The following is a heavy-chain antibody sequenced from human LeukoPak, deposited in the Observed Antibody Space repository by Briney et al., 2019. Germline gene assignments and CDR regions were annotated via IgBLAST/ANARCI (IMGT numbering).Heavy chain of an antibody. CDR1: GYSISSGYY. D-gene: IGHD5-18*01. CDR3: ARHSVDTDRGYYFDY. Sequence: SETLSLTCTVSGYSISSGYYWGWIRQPPGKGLEWIGSIYHSGSTYYNPSLRSRVTIAIDTSKSQFSLKLTSVTAADTAVYYCARHSVDTDRGYYFDYWGQGTLVTVSS. V-gene: IGHV4-38-2*02. J-gene: IGHJ4*02. CDR2: IYHSGST.